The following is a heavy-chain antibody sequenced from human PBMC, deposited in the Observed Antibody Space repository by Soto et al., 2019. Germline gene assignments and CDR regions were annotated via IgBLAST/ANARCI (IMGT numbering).Heavy chain of an antibody. CDR3: ARVSAFGPGSTGAARPSSRAYYFDY. J-gene: IGHJ4*02. V-gene: IGHV1-46*01. CDR2: INPSGGST. CDR1: GYTFTSYY. D-gene: IGHD6-6*01. Sequence: QVQLVQSGAEVKKPGASVKVSCKASGYTFTSYYMHWVRQAPGQGLEWMGIINPSGGSTSYAQKFQGRVTMTRDTSTSTVYMELSSLRSEDTAVYYCARVSAFGPGSTGAARPSSRAYYFDYWGQGTLVTVSS.